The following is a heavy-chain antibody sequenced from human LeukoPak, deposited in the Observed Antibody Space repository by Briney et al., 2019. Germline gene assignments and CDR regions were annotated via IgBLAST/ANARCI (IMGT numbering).Heavy chain of an antibody. CDR3: ARERYSYGPDYFDY. V-gene: IGHV3-30*04. D-gene: IGHD5-18*01. Sequence: GGSLRLSCAASGFTFSSYAMHWVRQAPGKGLEWVAVISYDGSNKYYADSVKGRFTISRDNSKNTLYLQMNSLRAEDTAVYYCARERYSYGPDYFDYWGQGTLVTVSS. CDR2: ISYDGSNK. J-gene: IGHJ4*02. CDR1: GFTFSSYA.